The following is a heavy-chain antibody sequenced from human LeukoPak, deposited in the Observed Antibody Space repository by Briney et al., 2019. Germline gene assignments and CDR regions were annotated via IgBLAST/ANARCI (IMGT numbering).Heavy chain of an antibody. CDR1: GFTFSSYA. Sequence: GGSLRLSCAASGFTFSSYAMSWVRQAPGKGLECFSAISGSGGSTYYADSVKGRFTISRDNSKNTLYLQMNSLRAEETAVYYCAKGHPIGYSSSWYRGYFDYSGQGTLVTVSS. CDR3: AKGHPIGYSSSWYRGYFDY. D-gene: IGHD6-13*01. CDR2: ISGSGGST. V-gene: IGHV3-23*01. J-gene: IGHJ4*02.